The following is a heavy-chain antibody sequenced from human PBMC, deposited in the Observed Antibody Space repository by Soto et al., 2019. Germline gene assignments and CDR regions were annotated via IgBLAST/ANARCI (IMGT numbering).Heavy chain of an antibody. CDR1: GYAFAAYA. Sequence: QVQLVQSGAEVTKPGASVRISCKASGYAFAAYAIQWVRQAPGQGLEWMGWINSANGNTKVGKSFQGTVSFTRDISAKTAFMDLTSLTSEDTAAYVGASGGSALKRGVRYYFDNWGQGTPVTVSS. D-gene: IGHD3-10*01. V-gene: IGHV1-3*04. CDR2: INSANGNT. CDR3: ASGGSALKRGVRYYFDN. J-gene: IGHJ4*02.